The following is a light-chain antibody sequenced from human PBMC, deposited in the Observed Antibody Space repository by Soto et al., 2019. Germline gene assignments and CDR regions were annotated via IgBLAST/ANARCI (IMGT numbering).Light chain of an antibody. CDR2: VVS. V-gene: IGLV2-14*01. CDR3: SLYTSSDTPYV. Sequence: QSALTQPASVSGSPGQSFTISCTGTSSDVGAYDYVSWYQQHPDKAPKLIIFVVSNRPSGVSNRFSGSKSGNTASLTISGLQAEDEADYYCSLYTSSDTPYVFGTGTKLTVL. J-gene: IGLJ1*01. CDR1: SSDVGAYDY.